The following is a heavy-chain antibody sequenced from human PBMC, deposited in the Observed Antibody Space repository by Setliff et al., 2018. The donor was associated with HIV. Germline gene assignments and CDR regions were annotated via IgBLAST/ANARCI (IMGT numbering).Heavy chain of an antibody. Sequence: GGSLRLSCAASGFTFTNYAMNWVRQAPGKGLEWLSSISGDGDTTYNADSVNGRFTISRDNSKNTLYLQMNSLSGDDTAVYYCAKFISYYYYGMDGWGQGTTVTVSS. V-gene: IGHV3-23*01. CDR2: ISGDGDTT. CDR3: AKFISYYYYGMDG. J-gene: IGHJ6*02. CDR1: GFTFTNYA.